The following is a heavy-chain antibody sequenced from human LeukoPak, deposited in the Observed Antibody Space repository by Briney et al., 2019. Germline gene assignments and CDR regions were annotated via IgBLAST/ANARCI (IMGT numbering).Heavy chain of an antibody. CDR3: ARDPLAMAVAGTGGNWFDP. Sequence: SETLSLTCTVSGGSINSTNYYWGWIRQPPGKGLEWIGSLYYSGSTYYNPSLKSRVTISVDTSKNQFSLKLSSVTAADTAVYYCARDPLAMAVAGTGGNWFDPWGQGTLVTVSS. J-gene: IGHJ5*02. CDR1: GGSINSTNYY. D-gene: IGHD6-19*01. V-gene: IGHV4-39*07. CDR2: LYYSGST.